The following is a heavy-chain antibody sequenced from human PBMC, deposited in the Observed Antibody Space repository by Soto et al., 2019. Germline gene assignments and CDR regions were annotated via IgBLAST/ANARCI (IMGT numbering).Heavy chain of an antibody. V-gene: IGHV3-23*01. Sequence: GGSLRLSCAASGFTFTSNGMSWVRQAPGKGLEWVSSISASGGSTYYADSVKGRFTISRDNSKNTLYLQLDSLRAEDTAVYYCAKIAVTGMWFFDCWGLGTLVTVSS. D-gene: IGHD6-19*01. CDR2: ISASGGST. CDR3: AKIAVTGMWFFDC. J-gene: IGHJ4*02. CDR1: GFTFTSNG.